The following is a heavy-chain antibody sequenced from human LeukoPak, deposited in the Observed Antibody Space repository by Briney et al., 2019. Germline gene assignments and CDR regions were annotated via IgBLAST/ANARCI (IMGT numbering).Heavy chain of an antibody. CDR1: AGSINGHY. Sequence: SQTLSPTWPVAAGSINGHYWSWIRQPPRNGLEWIGYIYYSVVTNYHPSLKAGFTISVNTSKIHFSLNLNSVTAANPPVNYCAGLHFARAEEFDPWGQGTLVTVSS. V-gene: IGHV4-59*08. CDR2: IYYSVVT. J-gene: IGHJ5*02. CDR3: AGLHFARAEEFDP.